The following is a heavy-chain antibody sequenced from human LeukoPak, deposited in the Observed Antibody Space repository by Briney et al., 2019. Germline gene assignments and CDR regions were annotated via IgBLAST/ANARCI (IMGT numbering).Heavy chain of an antibody. CDR2: ISAYNGNT. V-gene: IGHV1-18*01. CDR3: ARDASFGFLSYYYDSSGSHWFDP. CDR1: GYTFTSYG. J-gene: IGHJ5*02. Sequence: ASVKVSCKASGYTFTSYGISWVRQAPGQGLEWMGWISAYNGNTNYAQKLQGRVTMTTDTSTSTAYMELRSLRSDDTAVYYCARDASFGFLSYYYDSSGSHWFDPWGQGTLVTVSS. D-gene: IGHD3-22*01.